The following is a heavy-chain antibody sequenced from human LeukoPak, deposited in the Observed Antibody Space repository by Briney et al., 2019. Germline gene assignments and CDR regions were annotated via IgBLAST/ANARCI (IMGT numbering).Heavy chain of an antibody. J-gene: IGHJ4*02. Sequence: PGGSLRLSCAASGFTFSDYYMSWIRQAPGKGLEWVSYISSSGSTIYYADSVKGRFTISRDNSKNTLYLQMNSLRAEDTAVYYCAKDHSFSDPDYWGQGTLVTVSS. V-gene: IGHV3-11*01. CDR2: ISSSGSTI. CDR3: AKDHSFSDPDY. D-gene: IGHD2-15*01. CDR1: GFTFSDYY.